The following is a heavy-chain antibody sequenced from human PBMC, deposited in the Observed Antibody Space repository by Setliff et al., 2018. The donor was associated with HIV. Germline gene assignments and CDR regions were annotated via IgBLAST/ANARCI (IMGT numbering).Heavy chain of an antibody. CDR3: ARGYCTNGVCQSFDF. CDR2: IATYNGNT. D-gene: IGHD2-8*01. CDR1: GGTFSSFA. J-gene: IGHJ4*02. V-gene: IGHV1-18*01. Sequence: ASVKVSCKASGGTFSSFAINWVRQAPGQGPEWVGWIATYNGNTNYAQRLQGRVTLTTDTSTSTAYMELRSLRSDDTAVYYCARGYCTNGVCQSFDFWGQGTLVTVS.